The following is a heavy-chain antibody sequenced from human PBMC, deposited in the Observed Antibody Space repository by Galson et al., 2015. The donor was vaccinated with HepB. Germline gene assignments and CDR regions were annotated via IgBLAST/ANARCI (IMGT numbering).Heavy chain of an antibody. J-gene: IGHJ4*02. Sequence: SVKVSCKASGGTFSSYAISWVRQAPGQGLEWMGGIIPIFGTANYAQKFQGRVTITADESTSTAYMELSSLRSEDTAVYYCASTDTPGGIFDYWGQGTLVTVSS. CDR1: GGTFSSYA. CDR3: ASTDTPGGIFDY. CDR2: IIPIFGTA. V-gene: IGHV1-69*13. D-gene: IGHD5-18*01.